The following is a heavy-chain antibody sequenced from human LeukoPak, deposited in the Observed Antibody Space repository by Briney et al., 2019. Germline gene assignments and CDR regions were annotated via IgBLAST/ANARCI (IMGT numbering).Heavy chain of an antibody. CDR1: GFTFSSYG. V-gene: IGHV3-21*01. J-gene: IGHJ4*02. D-gene: IGHD1-26*01. CDR2: IAISGTYI. CDR3: TRDLSATARAYDY. Sequence: GGSLRLSCAASGFTFSSYGMHWVRQAPGKGLEWVSFIAISGTYITYADSVKGRFTISRDNAKNSLYLQMNSLRAEDTAVYYCTRDLSATARAYDYWGQGTLVTVSS.